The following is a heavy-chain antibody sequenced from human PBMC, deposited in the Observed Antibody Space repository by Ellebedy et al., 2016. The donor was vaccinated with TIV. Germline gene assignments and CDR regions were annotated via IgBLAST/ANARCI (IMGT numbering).Heavy chain of an antibody. D-gene: IGHD5-24*01. V-gene: IGHV3-23*01. Sequence: PGGSLRLSCTASGINLSPFAMGWVRQTPGKGLEWVSGLYGSGRGITYSDSVKGRFTISRDNSKNTLYLHMNSLRVEDTATYYCAKDQVAGDGRWVFDMWGQGTKVTVSS. CDR3: AKDQVAGDGRWVFDM. CDR2: LYGSGRGI. CDR1: GINLSPFA. J-gene: IGHJ3*02.